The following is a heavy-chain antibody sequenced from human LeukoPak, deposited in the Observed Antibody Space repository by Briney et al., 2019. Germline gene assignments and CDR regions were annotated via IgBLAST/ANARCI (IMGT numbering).Heavy chain of an antibody. V-gene: IGHV4-59*01. Sequence: IVYISYSGRTNYTPSLKSRLTISVDTSKTQFSLKLSSVTAADTAVYYCARDGGSYGRDLDYWGQGTLVTVSS. J-gene: IGHJ4*02. CDR3: ARDGGSYGRDLDY. D-gene: IGHD1-26*01. CDR2: ISYSGRT.